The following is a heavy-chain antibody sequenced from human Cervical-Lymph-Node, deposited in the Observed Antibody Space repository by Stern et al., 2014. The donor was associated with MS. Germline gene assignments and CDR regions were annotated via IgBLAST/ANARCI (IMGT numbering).Heavy chain of an antibody. D-gene: IGHD4-11*01. V-gene: IGHV1-69*06. J-gene: IGHJ3*01. CDR1: GGTFSTFS. Sequence: QLVQSGAEVKKPWSSVKVSCKASGGTFSTFSINWVRHVPGQRLEWMGGIIPIFDTPNFAHKFQGRVTITADSSTSTVYMALNSLRFDDTAVYYCVLPSTVTTAAFDVWGRGTMVTVSS. CDR2: IIPIFDTP. CDR3: VLPSTVTTAAFDV.